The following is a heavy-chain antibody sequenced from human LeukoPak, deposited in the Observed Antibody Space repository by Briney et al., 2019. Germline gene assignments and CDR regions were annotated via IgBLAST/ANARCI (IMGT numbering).Heavy chain of an antibody. CDR2: INPAGTET. J-gene: IGHJ4*02. V-gene: IGHV3-7*01. Sequence: GGSLRLSCAASGFSFSAYWMTWVRQAPGTGLEWVANINPAGTETYYVDPVKGRFAISRDNAKNLLYLQMNSLRAEDTAVYYCARFGYVAAVDLWGQGTLVTVSS. CDR3: ARFGYVAAVDL. D-gene: IGHD2-15*01. CDR1: GFSFSAYW.